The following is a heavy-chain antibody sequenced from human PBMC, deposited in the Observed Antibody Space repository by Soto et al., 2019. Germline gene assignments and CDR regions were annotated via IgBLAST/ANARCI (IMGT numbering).Heavy chain of an antibody. J-gene: IGHJ4*02. CDR3: AKGRTVVVPAATFDY. V-gene: IGHV3-23*01. D-gene: IGHD2-2*01. CDR2: ISGSGGST. Sequence: GSLRLSCAASGLTFSSYAMSWVRQAPGKGLEWVSAISGSGGSTYYADSVKGRFTISRDNSKNTLYLQMNSLRAEDTAVYYCAKGRTVVVPAATFDYWGQGTLVTVSS. CDR1: GLTFSSYA.